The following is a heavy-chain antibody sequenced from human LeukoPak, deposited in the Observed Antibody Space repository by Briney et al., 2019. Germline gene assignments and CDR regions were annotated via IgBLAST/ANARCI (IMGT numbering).Heavy chain of an antibody. Sequence: GGSLRLSCAASGFTFSSYGTHWVRQAPGKGLEWVAVISYDGSNKYYADSAEGRFTISRDNSKNTLYLQMNSLRAEDTAVYYCAKDSSYYYGSGRFYWGQGTLVTVSS. J-gene: IGHJ4*02. V-gene: IGHV3-30*18. CDR1: GFTFSSYG. D-gene: IGHD3-10*01. CDR3: AKDSSYYYGSGRFY. CDR2: ISYDGSNK.